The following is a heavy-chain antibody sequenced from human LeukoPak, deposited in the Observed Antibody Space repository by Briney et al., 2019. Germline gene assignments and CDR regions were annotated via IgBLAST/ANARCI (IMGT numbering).Heavy chain of an antibody. CDR1: GYTFTGYY. Sequence: ASVKVSCKASGYTFTGYYMHWVRQAPGQGLEWMGRINPNSGGTNYAQKFQGRVTMTRDTSISTAYMELSRLRSDDTAVYYCAREGDSSGCYPFDYWGQGTLVTVSS. CDR3: AREGDSSGCYPFDY. V-gene: IGHV1-2*06. J-gene: IGHJ4*02. CDR2: INPNSGGT. D-gene: IGHD3-22*01.